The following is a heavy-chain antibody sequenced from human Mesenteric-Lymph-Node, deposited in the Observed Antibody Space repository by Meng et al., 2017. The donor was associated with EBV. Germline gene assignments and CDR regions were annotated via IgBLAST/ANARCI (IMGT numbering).Heavy chain of an antibody. D-gene: IGHD3-16*01. CDR1: VGTFSDWS. Sequence: QVRHRQGGAGWLKPSETLSLTCPVYVGTFSDWSWSWFRQTPEKGLEWIGEINHRGETNYSPSLKSRLTLSVDTSKNQFSLRLTSVTAADIAVYYCARDQGGFWGQGTLVTVSS. CDR3: ARDQGGF. V-gene: IGHV4-34*02. CDR2: INHRGET. J-gene: IGHJ4*02.